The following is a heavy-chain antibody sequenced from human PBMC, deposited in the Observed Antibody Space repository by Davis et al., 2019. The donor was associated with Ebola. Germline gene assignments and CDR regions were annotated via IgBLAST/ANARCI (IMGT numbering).Heavy chain of an antibody. CDR3: ARDRGVRGVIKDPFDY. D-gene: IGHD3-10*01. J-gene: IGHJ4*02. CDR2: INAGNGDT. Sequence: AASVKVSCKASGYIFTSYAMHWVRQAPGQRLEWMGWINAGNGDTKYSQKFRDRVTITRDTSTSTAYMELSSLRSEDTAVYYCARDRGVRGVIKDPFDYWGQGTLVTVSS. V-gene: IGHV1-3*01. CDR1: GYIFTSYA.